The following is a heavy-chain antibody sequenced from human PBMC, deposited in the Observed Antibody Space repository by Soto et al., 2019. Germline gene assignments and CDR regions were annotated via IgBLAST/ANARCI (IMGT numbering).Heavy chain of an antibody. Sequence: EVQLLESGGGLVQPGGSLRLSCAASGFTFGIYVMAWVRQAPGKGLEWVSTISGSGTSAYYADSVKGRFSFSRDNSKNTVYLQMDSLRAEDTDISYCAKGHANGWYGALDYWGQGSLVTVSS. CDR1: GFTFGIYV. D-gene: IGHD6-19*01. CDR3: AKGHANGWYGALDY. J-gene: IGHJ4*02. V-gene: IGHV3-23*01. CDR2: ISGSGTSA.